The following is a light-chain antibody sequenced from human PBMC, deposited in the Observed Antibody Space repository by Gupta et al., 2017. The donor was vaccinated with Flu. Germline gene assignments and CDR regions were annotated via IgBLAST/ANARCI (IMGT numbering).Light chain of an antibody. V-gene: IGKV3-11*01. CDR2: DAS. Sequence: EIVLTQPPATLSLSPGDRATLSCRASQSVSSYLAWYQQKPGQAPRLLIYDASNRATGIPARFSGSGSGTDFTLTISSLEPEDFAVYFCQQRSDWPTFGPGTKVDIK. J-gene: IGKJ3*01. CDR1: QSVSSY. CDR3: QQRSDWPT.